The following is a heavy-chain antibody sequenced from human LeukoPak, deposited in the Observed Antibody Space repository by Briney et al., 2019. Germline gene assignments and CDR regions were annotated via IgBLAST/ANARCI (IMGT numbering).Heavy chain of an antibody. D-gene: IGHD2-15*01. Sequence: PGGSLRLSCAASGFTFSSYSMNWVHQAPGKGLEWVSSISSSSSYIYYADSVKGRFTISRDNAKNSLYLQMNSLRAEDTAVYYCARDIVVVAATDPYWGQGALVTVSS. CDR2: ISSSSSYI. V-gene: IGHV3-21*01. CDR1: GFTFSSYS. J-gene: IGHJ4*02. CDR3: ARDIVVVAATDPY.